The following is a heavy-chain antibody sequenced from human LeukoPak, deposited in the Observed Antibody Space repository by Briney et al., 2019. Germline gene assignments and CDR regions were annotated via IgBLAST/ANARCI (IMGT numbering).Heavy chain of an antibody. V-gene: IGHV3-23*01. CDR1: GFTFSSYD. Sequence: GGSLRLSCAASGFTFSSYDMNWVRQAPGKGLEWVSSISTDGVGTTYADFVKGRCTVSRDSSTNTLYLQMNSLRADDTAIYYCTKVLRTWYFDFWGRGALVTISS. CDR2: ISTDGVGT. CDR3: TKVLRTWYFDF. J-gene: IGHJ2*01.